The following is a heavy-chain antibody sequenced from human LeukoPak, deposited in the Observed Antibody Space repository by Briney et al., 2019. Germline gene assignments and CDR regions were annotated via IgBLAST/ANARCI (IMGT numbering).Heavy chain of an antibody. CDR3: ASTHDSSGYFRLDI. J-gene: IGHJ3*02. CDR2: ISSSGSTI. V-gene: IGHV3-11*01. D-gene: IGHD3-22*01. CDR1: GFTFSDYY. Sequence: GGSLRLSCAASGFTFSDYYMSWIRQAPGKGLEWVSYISSSGSTIYYADSVKGRLTISRDNAKNSLYLQMNSLRAEDTAVYYCASTHDSSGYFRLDIWGQGTMVTVSS.